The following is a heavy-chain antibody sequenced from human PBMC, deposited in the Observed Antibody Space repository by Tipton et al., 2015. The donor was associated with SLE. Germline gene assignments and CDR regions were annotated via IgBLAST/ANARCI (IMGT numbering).Heavy chain of an antibody. J-gene: IGHJ3*02. D-gene: IGHD4-17*01. CDR2: IHSAGTT. Sequence: TLSLTCTVSGGSISGGSDYWSWIRQPAGKGLEWIGRIHSAGTTTYNPSLKSRVSISVDTSKNQFSLRLDSVTAADTAVYYCARYADDYGDNAHALDIWGQGTMVIVSS. V-gene: IGHV4-61*02. CDR1: GGSISGGSDY. CDR3: ARYADDYGDNAHALDI.